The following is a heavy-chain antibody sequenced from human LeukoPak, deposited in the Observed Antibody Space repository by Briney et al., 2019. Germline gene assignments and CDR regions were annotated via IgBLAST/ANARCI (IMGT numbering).Heavy chain of an antibody. Sequence: GGSLRLSCAASGFTFSSYSMNWVRQAPGKGLEWVSYISSSSSTIYYADSVKGRFTISRDNAKNSLHLQMNSLRDEDTAVYYCARDAVQRGYSSGFDYWGQGTLVTVSS. V-gene: IGHV3-48*02. CDR2: ISSSSSTI. CDR1: GFTFSSYS. J-gene: IGHJ4*02. CDR3: ARDAVQRGYSSGFDY. D-gene: IGHD6-25*01.